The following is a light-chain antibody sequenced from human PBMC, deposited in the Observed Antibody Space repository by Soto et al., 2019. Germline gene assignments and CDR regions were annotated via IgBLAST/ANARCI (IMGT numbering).Light chain of an antibody. CDR3: SSYTGSAALVI. Sequence: QSVLTQPASVSGALGQALTISCTGTSIDVGGYNYVSWYQQHTGQAPQLLIYDVSHRPSGISYRFSGSKSGNTASLTISVLQAEDEADYYCSSYTGSAALVIFGGGTKVTVL. CDR1: SIDVGGYNY. V-gene: IGLV2-14*03. CDR2: DVS. J-gene: IGLJ2*01.